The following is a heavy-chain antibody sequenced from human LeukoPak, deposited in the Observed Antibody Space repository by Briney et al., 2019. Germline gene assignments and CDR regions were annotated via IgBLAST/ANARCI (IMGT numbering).Heavy chain of an antibody. D-gene: IGHD5-18*01. CDR3: ARHLNTAMGHQIDY. V-gene: IGHV4-39*01. J-gene: IGHJ4*02. Sequence: PSETLSLTCTVSGGSISSSNFYWGWIRQPPGKGLEWIGNIHYTGSSYYNPSQQSRVTISVDTSKNQVSLKLSSVTAADTAVYYCARHLNTAMGHQIDYWGQGTLVTVSS. CDR1: GGSISSSNFY. CDR2: IHYTGSS.